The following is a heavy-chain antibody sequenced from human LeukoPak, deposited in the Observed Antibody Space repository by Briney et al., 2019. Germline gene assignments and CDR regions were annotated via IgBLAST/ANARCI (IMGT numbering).Heavy chain of an antibody. CDR3: ARGRPDYYGSGSYNDYFDY. Sequence: PGGSLRLSCAASGFTFSSYAMHWVRQAPGKGLEWVAVISYDGSNKYYADSVKGRFTISRDNSKNTLYLQMNSLRAEDTAVYYCARGRPDYYGSGSYNDYFDYWGQGTLVTVSS. V-gene: IGHV3-30*04. D-gene: IGHD3-10*01. J-gene: IGHJ4*02. CDR2: ISYDGSNK. CDR1: GFTFSSYA.